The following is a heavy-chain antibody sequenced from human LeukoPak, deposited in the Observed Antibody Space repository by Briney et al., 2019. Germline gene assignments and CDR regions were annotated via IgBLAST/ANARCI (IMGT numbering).Heavy chain of an antibody. CDR3: ARDDDTGYYYYGIDV. CDR1: GFTVSSNY. D-gene: IGHD3-22*01. J-gene: IGHJ6*02. Sequence: GGSLRLSCAASGFTVSSNYMSWVRQAPGKGLEWVSVIYSGGSTYYADSVKGRFTISRDNSKNTLYLQMNSLRAEDTAVYYCARDDDTGYYYYGIDVWGQGTTVTVSS. CDR2: IYSGGST. V-gene: IGHV3-66*01.